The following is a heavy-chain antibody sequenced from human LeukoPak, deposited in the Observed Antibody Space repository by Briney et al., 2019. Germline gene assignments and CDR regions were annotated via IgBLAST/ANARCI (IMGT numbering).Heavy chain of an antibody. Sequence: PSETLSLTCAVYGGSFSGYYWSWIRQPPGKGLEWMGEINHSGSTNYNPSLKSRVTISVEPSKNQFSLKLSSVTAADTAVYYCARSSIAVAGTENAFDIWGQGTMVTVSS. V-gene: IGHV4-34*01. J-gene: IGHJ3*02. CDR1: GGSFSGYY. CDR2: INHSGST. D-gene: IGHD6-19*01. CDR3: ARSSIAVAGTENAFDI.